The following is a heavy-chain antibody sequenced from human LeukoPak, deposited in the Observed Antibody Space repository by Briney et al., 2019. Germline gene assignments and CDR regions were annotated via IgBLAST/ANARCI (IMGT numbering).Heavy chain of an antibody. CDR2: ISGSGGST. D-gene: IGHD3-10*01. CDR3: AKEWIRGVINY. Sequence: GGSLRLSCAASEFTFSSYAMQWVRQAPGKGLEWVSGISGSGGSTYYADSVKGRFTISRDNSKNTLYLQMNSLRAEDTAVYYCAKEWIRGVINYWGQGTLVTVSS. CDR1: EFTFSSYA. V-gene: IGHV3-23*01. J-gene: IGHJ1*01.